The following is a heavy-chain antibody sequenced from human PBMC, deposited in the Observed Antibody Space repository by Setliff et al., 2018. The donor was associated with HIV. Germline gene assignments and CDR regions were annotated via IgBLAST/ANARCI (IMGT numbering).Heavy chain of an antibody. Sequence: VKVSCKSSGYTFTGHYIHWVRQAPGQGLEWMGWINPNTGGTNYAQKFQGRVTMTRDTSISTAYMELRWLRSDDTAMYYCARDQTPLDAFDIWGQGTMVTVSS. CDR1: GYTFTGHY. V-gene: IGHV1-2*02. CDR3: ARDQTPLDAFDI. J-gene: IGHJ3*02. D-gene: IGHD2-15*01. CDR2: INPNTGGT.